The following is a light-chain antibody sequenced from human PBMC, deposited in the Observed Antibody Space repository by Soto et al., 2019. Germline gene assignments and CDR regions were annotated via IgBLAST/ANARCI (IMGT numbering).Light chain of an antibody. J-gene: IGKJ1*01. V-gene: IGKV1-17*01. Sequence: DIQMTQSPSSLSAPVGDRVTIXXRASQGIRNDLGWYQQKPGKDPNXVIYDASSLESGVPSRFSGSGSGTEFTLTTSSLQPDDFAAYYCQQYNSYPLTFGQGTKVDIK. CDR1: QGIRND. CDR2: DAS. CDR3: QQYNSYPLT.